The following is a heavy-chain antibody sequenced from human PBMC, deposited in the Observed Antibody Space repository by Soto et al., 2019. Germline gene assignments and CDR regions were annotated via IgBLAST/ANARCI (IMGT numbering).Heavy chain of an antibody. CDR1: GGSFSSFA. CDR3: ARDPPSRI. CDR2: IIPALGSA. V-gene: IGHV1-69*01. Sequence: QVQLMQSGAEVQKPGSSVKVSCKVSGGSFSSFAISWVRQAPGQGLEWMGGIIPALGSANYAQKFRDRLTIPADESSATVFMELSSLRSEDTAVYFCARDPPSRIWGKGTLVTVSS. J-gene: IGHJ4*02.